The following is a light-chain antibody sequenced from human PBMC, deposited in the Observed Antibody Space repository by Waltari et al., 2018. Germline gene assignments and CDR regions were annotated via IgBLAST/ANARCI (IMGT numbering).Light chain of an antibody. J-gene: IGKJ1*01. Sequence: EIVLTQSPGTLSLSPGERATLSCRASQNIRKYLVGYQQKPGQAPRLLMYETSIRATGTPDRFSGSGFGTDFSLTISRLEPEDFAVYYCQNYERLPATFGQGTKVEIK. CDR1: QNIRKY. CDR2: ETS. CDR3: QNYERLPAT. V-gene: IGKV3-20*01.